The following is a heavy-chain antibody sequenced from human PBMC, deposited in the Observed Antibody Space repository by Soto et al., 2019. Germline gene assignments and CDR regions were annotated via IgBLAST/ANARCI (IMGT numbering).Heavy chain of an antibody. CDR3: TTNSVTDFYYHGMEV. J-gene: IGHJ6*02. Sequence: GGSLRLSLEGSGFTFSNCWMTLVLHAPVNGLEWVGRIKTNIDGGRIDYAAPVKGRFTISRDDSKNTLYLQMNSLKTEDTGVYYCTTNSVTDFYYHGMEVWGLGTTVTVSS. V-gene: IGHV3-15*01. CDR1: GFTFSNCW. CDR2: IKTNIDGGRI.